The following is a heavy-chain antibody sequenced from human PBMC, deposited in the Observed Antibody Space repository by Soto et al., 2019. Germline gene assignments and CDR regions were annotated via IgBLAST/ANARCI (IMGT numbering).Heavy chain of an antibody. CDR1: ELTLTIYS. V-gene: IGHV3-30-3*01. J-gene: IGHJ4*02. Sequence: QVQLVESGGGGFKPGRSLRLPGAASELTLTIYSIHWVRHAPGKGLGWVAVISSTGSNKYYADSVKGRFTVSRDTSKNTAYLQMNSLRAEDTAVYYCARDPNDYVWALDYWGQGTLVTVSS. D-gene: IGHD3-16*01. CDR2: ISSTGSNK. CDR3: ARDPNDYVWALDY.